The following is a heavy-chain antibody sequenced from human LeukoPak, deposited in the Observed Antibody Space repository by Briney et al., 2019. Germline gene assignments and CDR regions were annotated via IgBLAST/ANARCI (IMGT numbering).Heavy chain of an antibody. V-gene: IGHV3-43*02. CDR1: GFTFDDYA. J-gene: IGHJ4*02. CDR2: ISGDGGST. CDR3: AKVAKKYYYGSGSYSHFDY. D-gene: IGHD3-10*01. Sequence: GGSLRLSCAASGFTFDDYAMHWVRHAPGKGLEWVSLISGDGGSTYYADSVKGRFTISRDNSKNSLYLQMNSLRTEDTALYYCAKVAKKYYYGSGSYSHFDYWGQGTLVTVSS.